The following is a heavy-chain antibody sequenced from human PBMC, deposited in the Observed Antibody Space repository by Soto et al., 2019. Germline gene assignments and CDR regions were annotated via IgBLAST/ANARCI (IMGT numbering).Heavy chain of an antibody. V-gene: IGHV3-30*18. D-gene: IGHD6-19*01. J-gene: IGHJ6*02. Sequence: QVQLVESGGGVVQPGRSLRLSCAASGFTFSHYGMHWVRQAPGKGLEWVAVISYDGTNKYYADSVKGRFTISRDNSKHTMYLQMNSLRAEDTAVYDCAKDGGWLPGYYYYGMDVWGQGTTVTVSS. CDR1: GFTFSHYG. CDR2: ISYDGTNK. CDR3: AKDGGWLPGYYYYGMDV.